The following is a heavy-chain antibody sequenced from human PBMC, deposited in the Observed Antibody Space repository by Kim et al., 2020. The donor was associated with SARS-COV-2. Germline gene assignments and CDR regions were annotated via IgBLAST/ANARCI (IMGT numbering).Heavy chain of an antibody. CDR1: GFTFSSYS. V-gene: IGHV3-21*01. CDR2: ISSSSSYI. J-gene: IGHJ6*02. Sequence: GGSLRLSCAASGFTFSSYSMNWVRQAPGKGLEWVSSISSSSSYIYYADSVKGRFTISRDNAKNSLYLQMNSLRAEDTAVYYCARNRYSSSSFYYYYYGMDVWGQGTTVTVSS. CDR3: ARNRYSSSSFYYYYYGMDV. D-gene: IGHD6-6*01.